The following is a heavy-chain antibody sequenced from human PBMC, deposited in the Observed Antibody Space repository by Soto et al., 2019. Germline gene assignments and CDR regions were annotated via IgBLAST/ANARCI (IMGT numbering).Heavy chain of an antibody. CDR2: MFYSGAT. CDR3: ARHKSGSDWLDP. V-gene: IGHV4-39*01. D-gene: IGHD2-15*01. Sequence: PSETLSLTCTVSGGSISDISYCWGWIRQPPGKGLQWIGCMFYSGATYYNPSLKNRVTLSVDTSNNEFSLKLVSVTAPDTAVYYCARHKSGSDWLDPWGQGTRVTVS. CDR1: GGSISDISYC. J-gene: IGHJ5*02.